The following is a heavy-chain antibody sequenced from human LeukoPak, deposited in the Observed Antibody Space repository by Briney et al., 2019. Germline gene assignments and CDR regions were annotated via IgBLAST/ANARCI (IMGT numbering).Heavy chain of an antibody. CDR2: INHSGST. CDR1: GGSFSGYY. D-gene: IGHD3-10*01. J-gene: IGHJ4*02. CDR3: ARGSLNGSGSYHFDY. Sequence: SETLSLTCAVYGGSFSGYYWSWIRQPPGKGLAWIGQINHSGSTNYNPSLKSRVTISVDTSKNQFSLKLSSVTAADTAVYYCARGSLNGSGSYHFDYWGQGTLVTVSS. V-gene: IGHV4-34*01.